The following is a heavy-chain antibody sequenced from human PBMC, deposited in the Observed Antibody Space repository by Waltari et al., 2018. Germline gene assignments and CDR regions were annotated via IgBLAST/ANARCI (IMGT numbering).Heavy chain of an antibody. V-gene: IGHV4-34*01. CDR2: IRHPGST. Sequence: QVQLQQWGAGLLGPSETLSLTCAVYGASFSDYYWGWVRQPPGMGLEWIGQIRHPGSTNYNPSLKSRVTISIDTPRSQFSLRLSSVTAADTALYFCTRGGNYDFWSHRPFVDPWGQGTLVTVSS. J-gene: IGHJ5*02. CDR1: GASFSDYY. CDR3: TRGGNYDFWSHRPFVDP. D-gene: IGHD3-3*01.